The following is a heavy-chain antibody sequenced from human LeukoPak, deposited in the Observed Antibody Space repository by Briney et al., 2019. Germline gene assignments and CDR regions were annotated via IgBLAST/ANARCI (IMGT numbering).Heavy chain of an antibody. V-gene: IGHV1-2*02. Sequence: ASVKVSCKASGYTFTGYYMHWVRQAPGQGLEWMGWINPNSGGTNYAQKFQGRVTITADESTSTAYVELSSLRSEDTAVYYCARDGRYCSSTSCFDWFDPWGQGTLVTVSS. CDR1: GYTFTGYY. CDR2: INPNSGGT. CDR3: ARDGRYCSSTSCFDWFDP. J-gene: IGHJ5*02. D-gene: IGHD2-2*01.